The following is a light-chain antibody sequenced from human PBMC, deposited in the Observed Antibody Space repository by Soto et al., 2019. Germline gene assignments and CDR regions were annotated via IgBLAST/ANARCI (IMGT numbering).Light chain of an antibody. J-gene: IGKJ1*01. CDR1: QSISSW. CDR3: QQYTNYRWT. V-gene: IGKV1-5*03. Sequence: DIQMTQSPSTLSASVGDRVTITCRASQSISSWLAWYQEKPGKAPKLLIYKASSLESGVPSRFSGSGSGTEFTLIISNLQPDDFATYYCQQYTNYRWTFGQGTKVEIK. CDR2: KAS.